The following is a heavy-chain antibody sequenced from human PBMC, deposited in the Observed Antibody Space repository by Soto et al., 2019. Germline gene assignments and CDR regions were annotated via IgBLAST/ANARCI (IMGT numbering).Heavy chain of an antibody. V-gene: IGHV1-18*04. CDR1: GYTFTSYG. CDR2: ISAYNGNT. CDR3: ARGEIMRADPGGWFDP. D-gene: IGHD2-8*01. J-gene: IGHJ5*02. Sequence: QVQLVRSGAEVKKPGASVKVSCKASGYTFTSYGISWVRQAPGQGLEWMGWISAYNGNTNYAQKLQGRVTMTTDTATSTAYMELRSPRSDDTAVYYCARGEIMRADPGGWFDPWGQGTLVTVSS.